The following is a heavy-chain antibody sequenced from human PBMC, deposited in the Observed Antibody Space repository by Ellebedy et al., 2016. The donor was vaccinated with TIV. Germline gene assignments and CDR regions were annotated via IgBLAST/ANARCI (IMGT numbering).Heavy chain of an antibody. CDR1: GYSFTGYY. D-gene: IGHD3-10*01. J-gene: IGHJ4*02. CDR3: AREDSTNYGSGSDF. Sequence: AASVKVSCKASGYSFTGYYMHWVRQAPGQGLAWMGWISPNNGGISYAQKFPGRLTMTRDTSISTAYMELSRLRSPDPSVYYCAREDSTNYGSGSDFWGQGTLVTVSS. V-gene: IGHV1-2*02. CDR2: ISPNNGGI.